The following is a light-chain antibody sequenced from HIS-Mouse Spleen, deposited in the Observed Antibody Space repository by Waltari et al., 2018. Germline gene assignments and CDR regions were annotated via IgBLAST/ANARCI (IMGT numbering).Light chain of an antibody. V-gene: IGLV1-47*01. CDR2: RIK. CDR3: AAWDDSLSGPV. CDR1: SSNIGSNY. J-gene: IGLJ3*02. Sequence: QSVLTQPPSASGTPGQRVTISCSGSSSNIGSNYVYWYQQPPGTAPKLRIYRIKQRPSAFLDRFSGSKSGTSASLAIRGLRSEDEADYYCAAWDDSLSGPVFGGGTKLTVL.